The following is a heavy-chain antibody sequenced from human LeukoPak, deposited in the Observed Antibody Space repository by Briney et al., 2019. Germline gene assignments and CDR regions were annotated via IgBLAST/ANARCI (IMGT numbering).Heavy chain of an antibody. Sequence: SETLSLTCTVSGGSISSGGYYWSWIRQHPGKGLEWIGYIYHSGSTYYNPSLKSRVTISVDRSKNQFSLKLSSVTAADTAVYYCARWLQLRDAFDIWGQGTMVTVSS. V-gene: IGHV4-30-2*01. CDR2: IYHSGST. CDR3: ARWLQLRDAFDI. J-gene: IGHJ3*02. CDR1: GGSISSGGYY. D-gene: IGHD5-24*01.